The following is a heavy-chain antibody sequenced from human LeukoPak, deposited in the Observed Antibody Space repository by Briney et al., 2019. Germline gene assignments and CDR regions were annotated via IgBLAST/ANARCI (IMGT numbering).Heavy chain of an antibody. CDR3: ARGSWPADN. CDR2: IKQDGREM. Sequence: PGGSLRLSCAASGLTFSKYWMSWVRQAPGKGLEWVANIKQDGREMYYVDSVEGRFTISRDNAKNSLYLQMNSLRAEDTAVYYCARGSWPADNWGQGTLVTVSS. CDR1: GLTFSKYW. J-gene: IGHJ4*02. V-gene: IGHV3-7*01. D-gene: IGHD5-24*01.